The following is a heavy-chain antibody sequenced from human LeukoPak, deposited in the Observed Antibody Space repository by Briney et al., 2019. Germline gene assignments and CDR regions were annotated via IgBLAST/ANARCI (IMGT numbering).Heavy chain of an antibody. CDR1: GFTFSSYS. Sequence: GGSLRLSCAASGFTFSSYSMNWVRQAPGKGLEWVSSISSSSNYIYYADSVKGRFTISRDNAKNSLYLQMNSLRAEDTAVYYCARDRYDSSGYRPLYYYYGMDVWGQGTTVTVSS. V-gene: IGHV3-21*01. CDR2: ISSSSNYI. D-gene: IGHD3-22*01. CDR3: ARDRYDSSGYRPLYYYYGMDV. J-gene: IGHJ6*02.